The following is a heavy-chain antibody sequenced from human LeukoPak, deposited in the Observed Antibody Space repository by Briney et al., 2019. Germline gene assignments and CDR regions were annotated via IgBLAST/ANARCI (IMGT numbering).Heavy chain of an antibody. CDR2: ISYGGNTK. D-gene: IGHD1-1*01. V-gene: IGHV3-30*09. CDR3: AREAIGTTKSDDAFDI. Sequence: GRSLRLACAATGLTFSNFPMHWVRQAPGKGLEWVAVISYGGNTKYYADSVKGRFAINRDNSKNTLFLQMNSLRAEDTAVYYCAREAIGTTKSDDAFDIWGQGTMVTVSS. J-gene: IGHJ3*02. CDR1: GLTFSNFP.